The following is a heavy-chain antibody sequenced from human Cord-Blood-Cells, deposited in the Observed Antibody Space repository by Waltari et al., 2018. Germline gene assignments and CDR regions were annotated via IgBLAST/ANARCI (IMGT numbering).Heavy chain of an antibody. CDR3: ARPIYGSVLPFDY. Sequence: QLQLQESGPGLVKPSETLSLPCTVSGGSISSSSYYWGWIRQPPGKGLEWIGSIYYSGSTYYNPSLKSRVTISVDTSKNQFSLKLSSVTAADTAVYYCARPIYGSVLPFDYWGQGTLVTVSS. J-gene: IGHJ4*02. V-gene: IGHV4-39*01. CDR1: GGSISSSSYY. D-gene: IGHD3-10*01. CDR2: IYYSGST.